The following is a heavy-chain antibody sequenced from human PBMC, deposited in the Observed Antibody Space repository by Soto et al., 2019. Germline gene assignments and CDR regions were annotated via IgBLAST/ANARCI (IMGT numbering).Heavy chain of an antibody. CDR3: ARDRNLGGYDFNVPYYGMDV. V-gene: IGHV4-61*01. CDR2: IYYSGST. J-gene: IGHJ6*02. D-gene: IGHD5-12*01. Sequence: SATLSLTCTVSGGSVSSGSYYWSWIRQPPGKGLEWIGYIYYSGSTNYNPSLKSRVTISVDTSKNQFSLKLSSVTAADTAVYYCARDRNLGGYDFNVPYYGMDVWGQGTTVTVSS. CDR1: GGSVSSGSYY.